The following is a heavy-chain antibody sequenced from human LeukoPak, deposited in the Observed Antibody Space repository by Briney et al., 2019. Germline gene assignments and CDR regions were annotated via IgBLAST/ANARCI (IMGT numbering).Heavy chain of an antibody. CDR2: ISGSGGVT. Sequence: GSLRLSCAASGFTFSDYAMSWVRQAPGKGLEWVSGISGSGGVTFYTDSMKDRLTISRDNSKSTLYLQLNSLRVEDTAVYYCAKDRIGGRFRSFYGLDVWGQGTTVIVSS. J-gene: IGHJ6*02. D-gene: IGHD1-26*01. V-gene: IGHV3-23*01. CDR3: AKDRIGGRFRSFYGLDV. CDR1: GFTFSDYA.